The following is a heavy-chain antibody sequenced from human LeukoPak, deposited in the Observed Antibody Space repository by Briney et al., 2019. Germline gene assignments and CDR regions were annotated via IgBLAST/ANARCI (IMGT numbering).Heavy chain of an antibody. CDR3: ARDRNGIGYCSSTSCYDAFDI. D-gene: IGHD2-2*01. Sequence: ASVKVSCKASGYTFTSYGISWVRQAPGQGLEWMGWISAYNGNTNYAQKLQGRVTMTTDTSTSTAYMELRSLRSDDTAVYYCARDRNGIGYCSSTSCYDAFDIWGQGTMVTVSS. CDR2: ISAYNGNT. V-gene: IGHV1-18*01. CDR1: GYTFTSYG. J-gene: IGHJ3*02.